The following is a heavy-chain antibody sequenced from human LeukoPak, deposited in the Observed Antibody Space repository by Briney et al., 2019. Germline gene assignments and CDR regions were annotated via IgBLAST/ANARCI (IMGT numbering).Heavy chain of an antibody. D-gene: IGHD3-3*01. J-gene: IGHJ4*02. CDR3: ASQNKNSPITIFGVVIRHFDY. Sequence: SETLSLTCTVSGGSISSSSYYWGWIRQPPGKGLEWIGSIYYSGSTCYNPSLKSRVTISVDTSKNQFSLKLSSVTAADTAVYYCASQNKNSPITIFGVVIRHFDYWGQGTLVTVSS. CDR1: GGSISSSSYY. CDR2: IYYSGST. V-gene: IGHV4-39*01.